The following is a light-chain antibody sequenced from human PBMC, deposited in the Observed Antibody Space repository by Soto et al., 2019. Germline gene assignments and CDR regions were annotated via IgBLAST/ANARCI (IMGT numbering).Light chain of an antibody. CDR1: SSDVGGYNY. CDR3: SSYTRSSTHV. V-gene: IGLV2-14*01. J-gene: IGLJ1*01. CDR2: EVS. Sequence: QSVLTQPASVSGSPGQSITISCTGTSSDVGGYNYVSWYQQHPGKAPELMIYEVSNRPSGVSNRFSGSKSGNTASLTISGLQAEDEADYYCSSYTRSSTHVFGTWTKVTVL.